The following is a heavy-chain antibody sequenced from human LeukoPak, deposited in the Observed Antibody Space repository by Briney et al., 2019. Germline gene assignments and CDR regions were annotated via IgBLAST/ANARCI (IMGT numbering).Heavy chain of an antibody. CDR3: ASSIIRESDY. CDR1: GFTFSSYS. D-gene: IGHD3-10*01. J-gene: IGHJ4*02. V-gene: IGHV3-7*01. CDR2: IKQDGSEK. Sequence: GGSLRLSCAASGFTFSSYSMNWVRQAPGKGLEWVANIKQDGSEKYYVDSVKGRFTISRDNAKNSLYLQMNSLRAEDTAVYYCASSIIRESDYWGQGTLVTVSS.